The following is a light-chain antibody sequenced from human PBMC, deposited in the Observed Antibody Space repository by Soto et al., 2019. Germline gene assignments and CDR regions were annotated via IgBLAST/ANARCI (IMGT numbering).Light chain of an antibody. Sequence: QSVLTQPAAVSGSPGQSISISCTGTSSDIGVYNFVSWFQHHPGRVPKLILYEVNNRHSGTSHPFSGSKSGNTASLTISGLQADDEADYYCSCFTTSRTWVFGGGTKVTVL. CDR1: SSDIGVYNF. V-gene: IGLV2-14*01. CDR2: EVN. J-gene: IGLJ3*02. CDR3: SCFTTSRTWV.